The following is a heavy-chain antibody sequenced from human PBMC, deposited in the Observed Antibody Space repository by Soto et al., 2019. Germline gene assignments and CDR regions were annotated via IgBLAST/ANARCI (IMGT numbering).Heavy chain of an antibody. V-gene: IGHV4-34*01. D-gene: IGHD2-2*02. CDR3: ASAGYCSSTSCYKGSWFDP. J-gene: IGHJ5*02. CDR1: GGSFSGYY. CDR2: INHSGST. Sequence: LTCAVYGGSFSGYYWSWIRQPPGKGLEWIGEINHSGSTNYNPSLKSRVTISVDTSKNQFSLKLSSVTAADTAVYYCASAGYCSSTSCYKGSWFDPWGQGTLVTVSS.